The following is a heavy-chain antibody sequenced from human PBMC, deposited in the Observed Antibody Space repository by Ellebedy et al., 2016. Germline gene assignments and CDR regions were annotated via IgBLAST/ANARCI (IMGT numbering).Heavy chain of an antibody. CDR1: GFSVSSNY. CDR3: AKGVGLNSGYYFDY. J-gene: IGHJ4*02. CDR2: IYAGGTT. V-gene: IGHV3-53*05. Sequence: GESLKISCAVSGFSVSSNYLSWVRQAPGKGLEWVSVIYAGGTTFYADSVKGRFTISRDNSKNTVYLQMNSLRAEDTALYYCAKGVGLNSGYYFDYWGQGTLVTVSS. D-gene: IGHD3-22*01.